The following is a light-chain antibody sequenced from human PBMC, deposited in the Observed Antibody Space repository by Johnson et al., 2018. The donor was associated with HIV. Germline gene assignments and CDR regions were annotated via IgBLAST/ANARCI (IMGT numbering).Light chain of an antibody. CDR2: ENN. V-gene: IGLV1-51*02. CDR3: GTWDISLSVGYV. CDR1: SSNIRNNY. Sequence: QSVLTQPPSVSAAPGQKVTISCSGTSSNIRNNYVSWYQQLPGTAPKLLIYENNKRPSGIPDRFSGSKSGTSATLGITGLQTGDEADYYCGTWDISLSVGYVFGTGTKVTVL. J-gene: IGLJ1*01.